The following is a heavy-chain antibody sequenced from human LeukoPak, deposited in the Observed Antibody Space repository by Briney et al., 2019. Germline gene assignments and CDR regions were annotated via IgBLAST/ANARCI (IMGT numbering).Heavy chain of an antibody. CDR2: INPNSGGT. D-gene: IGHD3-22*01. CDR1: GYTFTGYY. CDR3: ARVYSYDSSGYPYDAFDI. J-gene: IGHJ3*02. V-gene: IGHV1-2*06. Sequence: ASVKVSCKASGYTFTGYYMHWVRQAPGQGLEWMGRINPNSGGTNYAQKFQGGVTMTRDTSISTAYMELSRLRSDDTAVYYCARVYSYDSSGYPYDAFDIWGQGTMVTVSS.